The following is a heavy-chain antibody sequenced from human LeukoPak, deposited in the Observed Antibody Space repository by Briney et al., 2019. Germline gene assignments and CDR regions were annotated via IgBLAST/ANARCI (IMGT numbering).Heavy chain of an antibody. CDR1: GDSFTNYY. J-gene: IGHJ4*02. D-gene: IGHD5-18*01. CDR3: ARGGYIYGSFDN. CDR2: INPSGGSSGGST. Sequence: ASVKVSCKASGDSFTNYYLHWVRQAPGQGLEYMGIINPSGGSSGGSTTYAQKFQGRVTMTRDTSTSTVYMELSNLRSEDTAVYYCARGGYIYGSFDNWGQGTLVTVSS. V-gene: IGHV1-46*01.